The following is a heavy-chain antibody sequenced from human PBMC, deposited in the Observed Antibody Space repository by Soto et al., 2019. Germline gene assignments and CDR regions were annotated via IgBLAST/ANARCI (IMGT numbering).Heavy chain of an antibody. J-gene: IGHJ6*03. Sequence: ASETLSLTCTVSGGSISSSSYYWGWIRQPPGKGLEWIGSIYYSGSTYYNPSLKSRVTISVDTSKNQFSLKLSSVTAADTAVYYCARPPLRYCSSTSCYYYYMDVWGKGTTVTVSS. V-gene: IGHV4-39*01. D-gene: IGHD2-2*01. CDR1: GGSISSSSYY. CDR3: ARPPLRYCSSTSCYYYYMDV. CDR2: IYYSGST.